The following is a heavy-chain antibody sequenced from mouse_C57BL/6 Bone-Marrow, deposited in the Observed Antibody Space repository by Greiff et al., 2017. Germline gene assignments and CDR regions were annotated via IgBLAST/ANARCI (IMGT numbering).Heavy chain of an antibody. V-gene: IGHV5-6*01. CDR2: ISSGGSYT. Sequence: EVQVVESGGDLVKPGGSLKLSCAASGFTFSSYGMSWVRQTPDKRLEWVATISSGGSYTYYPASVKGRFTISRDNAKNTLYLQMSSLKSEDTAMYYCARLDYWGQGTTLTVSS. CDR1: GFTFSSYG. CDR3: ARLDY. J-gene: IGHJ2*01.